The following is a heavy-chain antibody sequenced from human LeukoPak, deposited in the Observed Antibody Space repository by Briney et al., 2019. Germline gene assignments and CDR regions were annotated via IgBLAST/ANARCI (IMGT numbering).Heavy chain of an antibody. V-gene: IGHV1-2*02. CDR3: ARERGFHYGDYPHNWFDP. J-gene: IGHJ5*02. CDR1: GYTFTGYY. Sequence: LWASVKVSCKASGYTFTGYYMHWVRQAPGQGLEWMGWINPNSGGTNYAQKFQGRVTMTRDTSISTAYMELSRLRSDDTAVYYCARERGFHYGDYPHNWFDPWGQGTLVTVSS. CDR2: INPNSGGT. D-gene: IGHD4-17*01.